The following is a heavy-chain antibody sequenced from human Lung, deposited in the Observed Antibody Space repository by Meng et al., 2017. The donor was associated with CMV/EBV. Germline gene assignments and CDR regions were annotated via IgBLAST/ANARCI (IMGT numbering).Heavy chain of an antibody. V-gene: IGHV4-4*02. Sequence: SNLSTWVRQVPGKGLEWIREIYHGGSTNYNPTLKSRVTISMDKFKNQFYQELGSVTAANTAVCYCARIERRRILKYCGSDCSTTDYWGQGTLVTVSS. J-gene: IGHJ4*02. CDR2: IYHGGST. CDR1: SNL. CDR3: ARIERRRILKYCGSDCSTTDY. D-gene: IGHD2-21*02.